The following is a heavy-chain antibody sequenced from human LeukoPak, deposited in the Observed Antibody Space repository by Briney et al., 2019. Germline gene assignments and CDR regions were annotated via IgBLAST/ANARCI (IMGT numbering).Heavy chain of an antibody. J-gene: IGHJ4*02. D-gene: IGHD2-2*01. V-gene: IGHV3-21*01. CDR2: ISGSGGST. CDR1: GFTFSSYA. CDR3: ARAPHIVVVPAAPFDY. Sequence: PGGSLRLSCAASGFTFSSYAMHWVRQAPGKGLEWVSAISGSGGSTYYADSVKGRFTISRDNAKNSLYLQMNSLRAEDTAVYYCARAPHIVVVPAAPFDYWGQGTLVTVSS.